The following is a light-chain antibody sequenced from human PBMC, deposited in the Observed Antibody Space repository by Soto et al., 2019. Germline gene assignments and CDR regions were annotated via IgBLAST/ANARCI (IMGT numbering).Light chain of an antibody. CDR2: DAS. CDR1: QSISSW. Sequence: DIQMTQSPSTLAASVGARVTITCRASQSISSWLAWYQQKPRQAPKPLIYDASRLQSGVPSRFSGSGSGTEFTLTITSLQPDDFATYFCQQYNSYLTFGQGTKVDIK. J-gene: IGKJ1*01. V-gene: IGKV1-5*01. CDR3: QQYNSYLT.